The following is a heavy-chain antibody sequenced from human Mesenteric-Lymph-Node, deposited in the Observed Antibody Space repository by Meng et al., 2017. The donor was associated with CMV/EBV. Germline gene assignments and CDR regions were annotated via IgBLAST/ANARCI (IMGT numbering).Heavy chain of an antibody. J-gene: IGHJ3*02. D-gene: IGHD1-1*01. CDR1: GFTFSSYS. CDR3: TALNDRDASAI. Sequence: GESLKISCAASGFTFSSYSMNWVRQAPGKGLEWVSSISSSSSYIYYADSVKGRFTISRDNAKNSLYLQMNSLKIEDTAVYYCTALNDRDASAIWGQGTMVTVSS. V-gene: IGHV3-21*03. CDR2: ISSSSSYI.